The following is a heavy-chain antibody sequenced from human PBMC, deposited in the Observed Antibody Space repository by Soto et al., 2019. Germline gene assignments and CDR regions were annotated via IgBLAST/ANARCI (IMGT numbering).Heavy chain of an antibody. CDR2: IIPIFGTA. V-gene: IGHV1-69*13. J-gene: IGHJ1*01. CDR1: GGTFSSYA. CDR3: ARGGSGIAARVDFQH. D-gene: IGHD6-6*01. Sequence: GASVKVSFKASGGTFSSYAISWLRQAPGQGLEWMGGIIPIFGTANYAQKFQGRVTITADESTSTAYMELSSLRSEDTAVYYCARGGSGIAARVDFQHWGQGTLVTVSS.